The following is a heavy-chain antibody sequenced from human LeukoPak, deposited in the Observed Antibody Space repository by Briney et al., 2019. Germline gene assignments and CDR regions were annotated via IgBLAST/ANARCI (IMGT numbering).Heavy chain of an antibody. D-gene: IGHD3-10*01. CDR2: IIPIFGTA. V-gene: IGHV1-69*13. CDR1: GYTFTSYG. Sequence: SVKVSCKASGYTFTSYGISWVRQAPGQGLEWMGGIIPIFGTANYAQKFQGRVTITADESTSTAYMELSSLRSEDTAVYYCASLVTMVRGVIGNWFDPWGQGTLVTVSS. J-gene: IGHJ5*02. CDR3: ASLVTMVRGVIGNWFDP.